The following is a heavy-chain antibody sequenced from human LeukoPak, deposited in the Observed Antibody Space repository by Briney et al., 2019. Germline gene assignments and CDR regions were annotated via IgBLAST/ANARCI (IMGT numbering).Heavy chain of an antibody. CDR1: SFTFNSIP. D-gene: IGHD2-2*01. Sequence: SFCPSNSAPSFTFNSIPFRSVRQAPRPRLSLVSAIIPIGGTTYYADSVKGRFTIPRDNSKSTLYLQMNSLTAEDTAVYYCAKVSRGFCSSTSCYDYFDYRGQGTLVTVSS. CDR3: AKVSRGFCSSTSCYDYFDY. V-gene: IGHV3-23*01. CDR2: IIPIGGTT. J-gene: IGHJ4*02.